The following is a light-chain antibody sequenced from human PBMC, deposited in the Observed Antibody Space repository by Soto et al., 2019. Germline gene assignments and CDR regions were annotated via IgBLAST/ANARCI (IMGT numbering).Light chain of an antibody. CDR2: GAS. CDR3: QQYGSSPQ. J-gene: IGKJ3*01. V-gene: IGKV3-20*01. CDR1: QSVSSSY. Sequence: EIVLTQSPGTLSLSPGERATLSCRASQSVSSSYLAWYQQKPGQAPRLLIYGASSRATGIPDRFSGSGSGTDFTLTISRLEPEDFPVYYCQQYGSSPQFGPGTKVDIK.